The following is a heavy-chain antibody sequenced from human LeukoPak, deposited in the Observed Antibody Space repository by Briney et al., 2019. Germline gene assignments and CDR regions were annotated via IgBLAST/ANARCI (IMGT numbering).Heavy chain of an antibody. J-gene: IGHJ3*02. Sequence: GGSLRPSCAASGFTFSSYGMHWVRQAPGKGLEWVAFIRYDGSNKYYADSVKGRFTISRDNSKNTLYVQMNSLRAEDTAVYYCARARSGWTADAFDIWGQGTMVTVSS. CDR2: IRYDGSNK. D-gene: IGHD6-19*01. V-gene: IGHV3-30*02. CDR1: GFTFSSYG. CDR3: ARARSGWTADAFDI.